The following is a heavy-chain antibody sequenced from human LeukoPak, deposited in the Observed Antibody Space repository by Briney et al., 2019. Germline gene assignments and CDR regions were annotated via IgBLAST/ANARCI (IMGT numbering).Heavy chain of an antibody. Sequence: ASVKVSCKASGGTFSSYAISWVRQAPGQGLEWMGGMIPIFGTANYAQKFQGRVTITADESTSTAYMELSSLRSEDTAVYYCAPEIVPAANYWFDPWGQGTLVTVSS. CDR3: APEIVPAANYWFDP. J-gene: IGHJ5*02. CDR2: MIPIFGTA. V-gene: IGHV1-69*13. D-gene: IGHD2-2*01. CDR1: GGTFSSYA.